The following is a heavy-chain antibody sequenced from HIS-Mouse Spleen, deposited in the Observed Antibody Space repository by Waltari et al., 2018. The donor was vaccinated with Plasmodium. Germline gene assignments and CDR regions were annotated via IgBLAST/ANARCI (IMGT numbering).Heavy chain of an antibody. J-gene: IGHJ2*01. V-gene: IGHV3-7*01. CDR1: GLTFSRYW. D-gene: IGHD6-13*01. Sequence: EVQLVESGGGLVQPGGSLRLSCAASGLTFSRYWMSWVRQAPGKGGGWVANIKKDGSEKYEVDSVKGRFTISRDNAKNSLYLQMNSLRAEDTAVYYCASSWYWYFDLWGRGTLVTVSS. CDR3: ASSWYWYFDL. CDR2: IKKDGSEK.